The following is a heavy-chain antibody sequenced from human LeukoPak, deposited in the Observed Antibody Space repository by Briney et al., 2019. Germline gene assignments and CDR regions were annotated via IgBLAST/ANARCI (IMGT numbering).Heavy chain of an antibody. CDR3: ARNGGNSDFDY. J-gene: IGHJ4*02. Sequence: PGGSLRHSCAASGFTFSSHSMNWVRQAPGKGLEWVSFISSSGTYIYYADSMKGRFTISRDNAKNSLYLQMNSLRAEDTAVYYCARNGGNSDFDYWGQGTLVTVSS. CDR1: GFTFSSHS. CDR2: ISSSGTYI. V-gene: IGHV3-21*01. D-gene: IGHD4-23*01.